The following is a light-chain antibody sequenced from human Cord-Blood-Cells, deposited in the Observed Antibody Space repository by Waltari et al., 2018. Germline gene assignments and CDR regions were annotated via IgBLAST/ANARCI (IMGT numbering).Light chain of an antibody. J-gene: IGKJ3*01. Sequence: DIQMHQSPSSLSASVGDRDTITCRASQSISSYLNWYQQKPGKAPKLLIYASSSLQSGVPSRFSGSGSGTDCTLTISSLQPEDCATYYCQQSYSTLLFTFGPGTKVDIK. V-gene: IGKV1-39*01. CDR1: QSISSY. CDR3: QQSYSTLLFT. CDR2: ASS.